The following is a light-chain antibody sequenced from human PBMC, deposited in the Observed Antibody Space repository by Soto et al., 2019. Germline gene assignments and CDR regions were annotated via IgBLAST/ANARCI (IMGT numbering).Light chain of an antibody. CDR3: QQRSNWPPIT. J-gene: IGKJ5*01. Sequence: DIQMTQSPSSLSASVGDRVTITCRATQNISNYLNWYQQKPGKAPQVMXYAASSLQSGVPSRFSGSGSGTDLTLTISRLEPEDFAVYYCQQRSNWPPITFGQGTRLEIK. V-gene: IGKV1-39*01. CDR2: AAS. CDR1: QNISNY.